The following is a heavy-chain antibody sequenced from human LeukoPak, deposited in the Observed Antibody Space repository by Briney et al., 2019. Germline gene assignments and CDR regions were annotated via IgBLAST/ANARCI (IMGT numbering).Heavy chain of an antibody. J-gene: IGHJ5*02. CDR2: ISSSSSTI. Sequence: PGGSLRLSCAASGFTFSSYSMNWVRQAPGKGLEWVSYISSSSSTIYYADSVKGRFTISRDNAKNSLYLQMNNLRVDDTAVYYCARLEGTWENWFDPWGQGTLVTVSS. CDR3: ARLEGTWENWFDP. V-gene: IGHV3-48*04. CDR1: GFTFSSYS. D-gene: IGHD1-1*01.